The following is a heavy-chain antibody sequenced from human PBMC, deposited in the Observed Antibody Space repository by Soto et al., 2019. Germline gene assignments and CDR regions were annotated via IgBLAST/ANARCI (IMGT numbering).Heavy chain of an antibody. D-gene: IGHD3-3*01. V-gene: IGHV3-15*01. Sequence: EVQLVESGGGLVKPGGSLRLSCAASGFTFSNAWMSWVRQAPGKGLEWVGRIKSKTDGGTTDYAAPVKGRFTISRDDSQNTLYLQMNSLKTEDTAVYYCTTIVIFGVGRGYMDVWGKGTTVTVSS. CDR1: GFTFSNAW. CDR2: IKSKTDGGTT. CDR3: TTIVIFGVGRGYMDV. J-gene: IGHJ6*03.